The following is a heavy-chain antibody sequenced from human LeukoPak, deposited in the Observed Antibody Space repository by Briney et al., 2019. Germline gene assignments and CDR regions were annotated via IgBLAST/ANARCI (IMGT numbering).Heavy chain of an antibody. CDR3: ARSRGSSWLFDY. CDR2: ISSSSSYI. V-gene: IGHV3-21*01. Sequence: GGSLRLSCAASGFTFSSYSVNWVRQAPGKGLEWVSSISSSSSYIYYADSVKGRFTISRDNAKNSLYLQMNSLRAEDTAVYYCARSRGSSWLFDYWGQGTLVTVSS. J-gene: IGHJ4*02. CDR1: GFTFSSYS. D-gene: IGHD6-13*01.